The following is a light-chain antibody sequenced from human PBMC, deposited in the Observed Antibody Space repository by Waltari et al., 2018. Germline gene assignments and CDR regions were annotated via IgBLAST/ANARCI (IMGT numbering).Light chain of an antibody. CDR1: SGHSSNI. V-gene: IGLV4-69*01. J-gene: IGLJ3*02. CDR3: QTGGHGTWV. CDR2: VNSDGSY. Sequence: QLVLTQSPSASASLGASVKLTCTLSSGHSSNIIAWHQQQPEKGPRYLMKVNSDGSYSKGAEIPDRFSGSSSGAERYLTISSLQSEDEADYYCQTGGHGTWVFGGGTKLTVL.